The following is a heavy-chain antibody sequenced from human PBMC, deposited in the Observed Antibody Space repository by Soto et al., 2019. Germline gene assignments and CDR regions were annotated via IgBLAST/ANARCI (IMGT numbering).Heavy chain of an antibody. CDR3: ARDYCTGVSCPHDY. Sequence: QVQLVQSGAEVKKPGSSVKVSCKASGGTFSSYAISWVRQAPGQGLEWLGGIIPIFGTANYAQKFQGRVTITADKSTSTGYMELSSLRSEDTAMYYCARDYCTGVSCPHDYWGQGTLVTVSS. J-gene: IGHJ4*02. V-gene: IGHV1-69*06. CDR1: GGTFSSYA. D-gene: IGHD2-15*01. CDR2: IIPIFGTA.